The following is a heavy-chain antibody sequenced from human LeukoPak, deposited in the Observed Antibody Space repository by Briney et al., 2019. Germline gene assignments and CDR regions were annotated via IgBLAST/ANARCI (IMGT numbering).Heavy chain of an antibody. V-gene: IGHV1-2*02. Sequence: PLASVTVSCTASGYTLSGYYMHWVRQAPGQGLEWMGLIHADSSSTNYAQKFQGRVTITRDTSISTAYMEVSRLRSDDAAVYYCARGRYSSGWHGGNYYHMDVWGKGTTVTVSS. D-gene: IGHD6-19*01. CDR2: IHADSSST. CDR3: ARGRYSSGWHGGNYYHMDV. J-gene: IGHJ6*03. CDR1: GYTLSGYY.